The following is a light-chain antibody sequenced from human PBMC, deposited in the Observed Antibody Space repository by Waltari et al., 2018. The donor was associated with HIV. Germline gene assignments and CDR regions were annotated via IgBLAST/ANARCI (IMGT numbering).Light chain of an antibody. CDR2: GNS. CDR1: SSNIGAGYE. CDR3: QSYDSSLGGSV. Sequence: QSALTQPPSVSGAPGQRVTISCTGSSSNIGAGYEVHWYQQLPGTAPKLLSYGNSVRPSGVPDRCAGSKSGPSASLAITGLQAEDEAEYYCQSYDSSLGGSVFGGGTNLTVL. J-gene: IGLJ3*02. V-gene: IGLV1-40*01.